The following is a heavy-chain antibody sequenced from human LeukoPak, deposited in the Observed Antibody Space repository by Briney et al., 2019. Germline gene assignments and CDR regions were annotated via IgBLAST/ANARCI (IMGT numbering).Heavy chain of an antibody. D-gene: IGHD2-15*01. CDR1: GYTFNNYW. J-gene: IGHJ4*02. Sequence: HGESLKISCQGSGYTFNNYWIGWVRQMPGKGLEWMGIIYPGDSDVTYSPSFQGQVTISADKSISTAYLQCSSLKASDTAMYYCARLPGYCSGGSCYFDYWGQGTLVTVSS. V-gene: IGHV5-51*01. CDR3: ARLPGYCSGGSCYFDY. CDR2: IYPGDSDV.